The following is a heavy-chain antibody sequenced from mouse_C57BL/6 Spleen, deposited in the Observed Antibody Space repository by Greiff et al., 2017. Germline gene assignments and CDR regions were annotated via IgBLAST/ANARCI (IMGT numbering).Heavy chain of an antibody. CDR2: ISNLAYSI. Sequence: EVNLVESGGGLVQPGGSLKLSCAASGFTFSDYGMAWVRQAPRKGPEWVAFISNLAYSIYYADTVTGRSTISRENAKNTLYLEMSSLRSEDTAMYYCARHAYYYGSSSAWFAYGGQGTLVTVSA. CDR3: ARHAYYYGSSSAWFAY. V-gene: IGHV5-15*01. CDR1: GFTFSDYG. J-gene: IGHJ3*01. D-gene: IGHD1-1*01.